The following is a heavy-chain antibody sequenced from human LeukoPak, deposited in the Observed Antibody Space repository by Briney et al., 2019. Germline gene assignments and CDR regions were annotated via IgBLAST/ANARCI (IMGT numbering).Heavy chain of an antibody. Sequence: GGSLRLSFAASGFTFSSYSMNWVRQAPGKGLEWVSSISSSSSYIYYADSVKGRFTISRDNAKNSLYLQMNSLRADDTAVYYCARVEATAVFYWGQGTLVIVSS. V-gene: IGHV3-21*01. D-gene: IGHD2-21*02. J-gene: IGHJ4*02. CDR3: ARVEATAVFY. CDR1: GFTFSSYS. CDR2: ISSSSSYI.